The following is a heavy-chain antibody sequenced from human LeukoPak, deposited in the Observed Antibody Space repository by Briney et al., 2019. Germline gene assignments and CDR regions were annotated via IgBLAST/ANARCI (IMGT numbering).Heavy chain of an antibody. Sequence: GGSLRLSCAASGFTVSSNYMSWVCQAPGKGLEWVSVIYSGGSTYYADSVKGRFTISRDNSKNTLYLRMNSLRAEDTAVYYCARDLDDSSGYYHYGMDVWGQGTTVTVSS. J-gene: IGHJ6*02. V-gene: IGHV3-53*01. D-gene: IGHD3-22*01. CDR1: GFTVSSNY. CDR2: IYSGGST. CDR3: ARDLDDSSGYYHYGMDV.